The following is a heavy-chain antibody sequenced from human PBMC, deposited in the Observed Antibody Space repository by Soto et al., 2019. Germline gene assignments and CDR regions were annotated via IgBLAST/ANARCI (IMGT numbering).Heavy chain of an antibody. D-gene: IGHD2-15*01. J-gene: IGHJ3*02. Sequence: PTLSLSFVISVDCVSSYYSAWYLIKHSPSRGLEWLGRTYYRSKWYHDYAVSVKSRITIYPDTSKNQISLQLTSVTPEDTAVLESAGEDIHEPFERWGKGRMVTV. CDR1: VDCVSSYYSA. CDR2: TYYRSKWYH. CDR3: AGEDIHEPFER. V-gene: IGHV6-1*01.